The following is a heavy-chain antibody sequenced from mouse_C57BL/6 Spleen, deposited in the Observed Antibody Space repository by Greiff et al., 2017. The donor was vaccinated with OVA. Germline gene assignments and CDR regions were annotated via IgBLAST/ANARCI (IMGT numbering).Heavy chain of an antibody. V-gene: IGHV1-64*01. J-gene: IGHJ2*01. CDR3: AREEGYYGKPFDY. CDR2: IHPNSGST. CDR1: GYTFTSYW. D-gene: IGHD2-1*01. Sequence: QVHVKQSGAELVKPGASVKLSCKASGYTFTSYWMHWVKQRPGQGLEWIGMIHPNSGSTNYNEKFKSKATLTVDKSSSTAYMQLSSLTSEDSAVYYCAREEGYYGKPFDYWGQGTTLTVSS.